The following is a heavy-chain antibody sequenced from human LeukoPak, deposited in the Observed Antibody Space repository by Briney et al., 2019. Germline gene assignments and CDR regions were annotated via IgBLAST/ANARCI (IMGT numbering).Heavy chain of an antibody. CDR2: ISYGGSDK. J-gene: IGHJ4*02. D-gene: IGHD3-16*01. CDR1: GFTFSSYA. V-gene: IGHV3-30*04. CDR3: VRDDYDGSDGPVDY. Sequence: QPGRSLRLSCAASGFTFSSYAMHWVRQAPGKGLEWVAVISYGGSDKFYADSVKGRFTISRDNSRNTLFLQMNSLRPEDTAVYYCVRDDYDGSDGPVDYWGQGTLVTVSS.